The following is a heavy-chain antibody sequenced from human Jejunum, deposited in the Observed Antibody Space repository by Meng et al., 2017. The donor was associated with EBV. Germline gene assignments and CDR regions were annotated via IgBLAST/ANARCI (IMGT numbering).Heavy chain of an antibody. CDR1: GFSLSTSGVG. Sequence: QTPLQGSGHTLVKPHEHLTLTCTFSGFSLSTSGVGVGWIRQPPGKALEWLAHIYWDENKRYSTSLRSRLSIMKDTSKSQVVLTMTNMDPVDTATYYCARRYGDYVRYFDSWGQGILVTVSS. CDR2: IYWDENK. D-gene: IGHD4-17*01. J-gene: IGHJ4*02. CDR3: ARRYGDYVRYFDS. V-gene: IGHV2-5*02.